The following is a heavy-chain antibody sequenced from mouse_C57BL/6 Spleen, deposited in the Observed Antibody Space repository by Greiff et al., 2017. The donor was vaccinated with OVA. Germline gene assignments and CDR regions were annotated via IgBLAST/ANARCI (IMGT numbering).Heavy chain of an antibody. V-gene: IGHV14-2*01. D-gene: IGHD1-1*01. CDR1: GFNIKDYY. CDR3: ARELLRKYYFDY. Sequence: EVKLMESGAELVKPGASVKLSCTASGFNIKDYYMHWVKQRTEQGLEWIGRIDPEDGETKYAPKFQGKATITADTSSNTAYLQLSSLTSEDTAVYYCARELLRKYYFDYWGQGTTLTVSS. J-gene: IGHJ2*01. CDR2: IDPEDGET.